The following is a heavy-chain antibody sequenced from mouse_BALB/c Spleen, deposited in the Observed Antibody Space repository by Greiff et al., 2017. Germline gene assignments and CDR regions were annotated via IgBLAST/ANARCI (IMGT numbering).Heavy chain of an antibody. V-gene: IGHV5-4*02. Sequence: EVQRVESGGGLVKPGGSLKLSCAASGFTFSDYYMYWVRQTPEKRLEWVATISDGGSYTYYPDSVKGRFTISRDNAKNNLYLQMSSLKSEDTAMYYCARDDYRYDEGYFDVWGAGTTVTVSS. CDR3: ARDDYRYDEGYFDV. D-gene: IGHD2-14*01. J-gene: IGHJ1*01. CDR2: ISDGGSYT. CDR1: GFTFSDYY.